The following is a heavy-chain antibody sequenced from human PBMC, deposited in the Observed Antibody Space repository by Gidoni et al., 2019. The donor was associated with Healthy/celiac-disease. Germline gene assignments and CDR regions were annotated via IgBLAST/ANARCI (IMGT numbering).Heavy chain of an antibody. Sequence: QVQLVESGGGVVQPGRSLRLSCAASGFTFSSYGMHWVRQAPGKGLEWVAVISYDGSNKYYADSVKGRFTISRDNSKNTLYLQMNSLRAEDTAVYYCAKEGCSSTSCYKGEYFQHWGQGTLVTVSS. V-gene: IGHV3-30*18. D-gene: IGHD2-2*02. CDR3: AKEGCSSTSCYKGEYFQH. CDR2: ISYDGSNK. CDR1: GFTFSSYG. J-gene: IGHJ1*01.